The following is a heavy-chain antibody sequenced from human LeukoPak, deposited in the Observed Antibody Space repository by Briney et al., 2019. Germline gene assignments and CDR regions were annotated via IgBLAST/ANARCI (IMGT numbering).Heavy chain of an antibody. Sequence: GGSLRLSCAASGFTFSSYWMHWVRQAPGKGLVWVSRISSDGSSTSYADYVKGRFTISRDNAKNTLYLQMNSLRAEDTAVYYCVRPHYYSSGSYYYWGQGTLVTVSS. CDR2: ISSDGSST. D-gene: IGHD3-10*01. V-gene: IGHV3-74*01. J-gene: IGHJ4*02. CDR3: VRPHYYSSGSYYY. CDR1: GFTFSSYW.